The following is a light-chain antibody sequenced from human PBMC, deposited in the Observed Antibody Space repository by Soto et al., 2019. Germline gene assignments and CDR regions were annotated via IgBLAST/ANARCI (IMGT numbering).Light chain of an antibody. Sequence: DIQLTQSPSFLSASVGDRVTITCRASQTISSLLAWYQQKPGKAPKLLIYKASTLKSGVPSRFSGSGSGTEFTLTISSLQPEDFATYYCQQYNSYSRTFGQGTKVDIK. V-gene: IGKV1-5*03. CDR1: QTISSL. CDR3: QQYNSYSRT. J-gene: IGKJ1*01. CDR2: KAS.